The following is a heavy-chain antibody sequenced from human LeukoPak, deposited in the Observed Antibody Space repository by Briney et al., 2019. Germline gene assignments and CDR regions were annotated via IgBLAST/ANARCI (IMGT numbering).Heavy chain of an antibody. D-gene: IGHD6-6*01. J-gene: IGHJ5*02. CDR3: ARHSSLNWFDP. V-gene: IGHV4-4*07. CDR2: ISTSGST. CDR1: GGSISSYY. Sequence: SETLSLTCTVSGGSISSYYWSWIRQPAGKGLESIGHISTSGSTNYNPSLKSRVTMSVDTSKNQFSLKLSSVTAADTAVYYCARHSSLNWFDPWGQGTLVTVSS.